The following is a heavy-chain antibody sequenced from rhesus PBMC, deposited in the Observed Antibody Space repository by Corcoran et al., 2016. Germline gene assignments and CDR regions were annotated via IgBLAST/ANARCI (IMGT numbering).Heavy chain of an antibody. CDR2: IYGSSGST. J-gene: IGHJ4*01. D-gene: IGHD1-1*01. V-gene: IGHV4-147*01. CDR1: GYSISSNY. CDR3: AREKRTAGTDFFY. Sequence: QVQLQESGPGLVKPSETLSLTCAVSGYSISSNYWSWIRQPPGKGLECIGYIYGSSGSTYFNPSLKSRVTISTDTSKNQFSLKLSSVTAADTAVYYCAREKRTAGTDFFYWGQGVLVTVSS.